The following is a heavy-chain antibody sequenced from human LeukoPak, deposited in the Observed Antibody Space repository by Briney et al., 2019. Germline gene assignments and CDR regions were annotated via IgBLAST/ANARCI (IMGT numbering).Heavy chain of an antibody. CDR3: ARDPYSGSQNDAFDI. J-gene: IGHJ3*02. Sequence: GGSLRLSCAASGFTFSSYSMNWVRQAPGKGLEWVSSISSSSSYIYYADSVKGRFTISRDNAKNSLYLQMNSLRAEDTAVYFCARDPYSGSQNDAFDIWGQGTMVTVSS. CDR1: GFTFSSYS. D-gene: IGHD1-26*01. CDR2: ISSSSSYI. V-gene: IGHV3-21*01.